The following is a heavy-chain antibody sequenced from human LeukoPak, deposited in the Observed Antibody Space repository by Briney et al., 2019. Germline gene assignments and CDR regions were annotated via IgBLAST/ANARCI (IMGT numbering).Heavy chain of an antibody. D-gene: IGHD3-22*01. Sequence: ASVKVSCKASGYTFTGYFIHWVRQAPGQGLEWMGWINPDSGGTNYAQKFQGRVTMTRDTSISTAYMELSRLRSDDSAIYYCARGRGSWYDSSGSPYIRFDYWGQGTLVTVSS. CDR2: INPDSGGT. J-gene: IGHJ4*02. CDR1: GYTFTGYF. V-gene: IGHV1-2*02. CDR3: ARGRGSWYDSSGSPYIRFDY.